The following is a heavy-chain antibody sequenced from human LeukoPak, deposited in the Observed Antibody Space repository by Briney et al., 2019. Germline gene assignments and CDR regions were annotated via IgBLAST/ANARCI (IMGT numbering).Heavy chain of an antibody. CDR3: ARDVYSSGWYAEDY. Sequence: PSETLSLTCTVSGGSISSSSYYWGWIRQPPGKGLEWIGSIYYSGSTYYNPSLKSRATISVDTSKNQFSLKLSSVTAADTAVYYCARDVYSSGWYAEDYWGQGTPVTVSS. CDR2: IYYSGST. V-gene: IGHV4-39*01. D-gene: IGHD6-19*01. CDR1: GGSISSSSYY. J-gene: IGHJ4*02.